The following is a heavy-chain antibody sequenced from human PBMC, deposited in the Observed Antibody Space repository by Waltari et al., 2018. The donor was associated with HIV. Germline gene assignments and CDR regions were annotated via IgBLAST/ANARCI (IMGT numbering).Heavy chain of an antibody. Sequence: QVQLVESGAEVTKPGSSVKVSCKASGGTCSSYAISCVRQAPGQGLEWMGGIIPIFGTANYAKKFQGRVTITADESTSTAYMELSSLRSEDTAVYYCACPSRYFDWFPLGYWGQGTLVTVSS. V-gene: IGHV1-69*01. CDR1: GGTCSSYA. J-gene: IGHJ4*02. CDR3: ACPSRYFDWFPLGY. D-gene: IGHD3-9*01. CDR2: IIPIFGTA.